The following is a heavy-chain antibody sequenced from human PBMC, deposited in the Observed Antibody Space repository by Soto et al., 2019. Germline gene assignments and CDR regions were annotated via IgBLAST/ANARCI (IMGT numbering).Heavy chain of an antibody. CDR3: ARVPLSEYSYGPDRYYFDY. CDR2: TYYRSKWYN. Sequence: PSQTLSLTCAISGDSVSSNSAAWNWIRQSPLRGLEWLGRTYYRSKWYNDYAVSVKSRITINPDTSKNQFSLQLNSVTPEDTAVYYCARVPLSEYSYGPDRYYFDYWGQGTLVTVSS. CDR1: GDSVSSNSAA. V-gene: IGHV6-1*01. J-gene: IGHJ4*02. D-gene: IGHD5-18*01.